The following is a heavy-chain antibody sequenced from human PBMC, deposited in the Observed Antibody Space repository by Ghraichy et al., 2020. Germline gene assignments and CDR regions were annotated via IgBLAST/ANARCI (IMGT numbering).Heavy chain of an antibody. Sequence: SQTLSLTCTVSGGSISSGGYYWSWIRQHPGKGLEWIGYIYYSGSTYYNPSLKSRVTISVDTSKNQFSLKLSSVTAADTAVYYCARDTRFAIFGDYYYYGMDVWGQGTTVTVSS. V-gene: IGHV4-31*03. D-gene: IGHD3-3*01. CDR3: ARDTRFAIFGDYYYYGMDV. CDR2: IYYSGST. CDR1: GGSISSGGYY. J-gene: IGHJ6*02.